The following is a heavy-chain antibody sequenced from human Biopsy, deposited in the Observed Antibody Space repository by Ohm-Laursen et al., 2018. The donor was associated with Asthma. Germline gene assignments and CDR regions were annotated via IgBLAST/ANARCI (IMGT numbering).Heavy chain of an antibody. CDR2: IIPIVGTT. D-gene: IGHD3-16*01. Sequence: SVKVSCKASGYTFIGCHIHWMRQAPGQGLEWMGGIIPIVGTTAYAQKFQGRVTITADEATSTAYMELSSLRSEDTAVYYCARDQGDFWFFDLWGRGSLVTVSS. CDR1: GYTFIGCH. V-gene: IGHV1-69*13. CDR3: ARDQGDFWFFDL. J-gene: IGHJ2*01.